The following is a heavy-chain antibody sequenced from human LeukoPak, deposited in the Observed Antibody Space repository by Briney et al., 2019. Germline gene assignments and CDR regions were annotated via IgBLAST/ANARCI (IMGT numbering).Heavy chain of an antibody. CDR1: GYTFTRYN. D-gene: IGHD4-11*01. V-gene: IGHV1-46*01. CDR2: INPSGGST. J-gene: IGHJ3*02. Sequence: ASLKVSCKASGYTFTRYNMHWVRQAPGQGLEWMGIINPSGGSTTYAQRFQGRVTMTRDTSTSTVYLELSSLRSEDTAVYYCARAYSNYVFDAFDIWGQGTMVTVSS. CDR3: ARAYSNYVFDAFDI.